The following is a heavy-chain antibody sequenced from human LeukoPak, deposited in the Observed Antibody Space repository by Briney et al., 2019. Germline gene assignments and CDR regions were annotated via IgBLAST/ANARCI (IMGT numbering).Heavy chain of an antibody. V-gene: IGHV3-30*18. CDR1: GFTFSSYG. CDR2: ISYDGSNK. J-gene: IGHJ4*02. Sequence: GRSLRLSCAASGFTFSSYGMHWVRQAPGKGLEWVAVISYDGSNKYYADSVKGRFTISRDNSKNTLYLQMNSLRAEDTAVYYCAKLSHGESQGYFDYWGQGTLVTVSS. D-gene: IGHD7-27*01. CDR3: AKLSHGESQGYFDY.